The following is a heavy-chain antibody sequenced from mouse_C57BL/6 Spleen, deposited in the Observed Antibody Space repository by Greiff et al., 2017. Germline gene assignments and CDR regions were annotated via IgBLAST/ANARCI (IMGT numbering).Heavy chain of an antibody. CDR1: GFTFSSYT. V-gene: IGHV5-9*01. CDR3: ARIYYDYDDAMDY. Sequence: EVQRVESGGGLVKPGGSLKLSCAASGFTFSSYTMSWVRQTPEKRLEWVATISGGGGNTYYPDSVKGRFTISRDNAKNTLYLQMSSLRAEDTALYYCARIYYDYDDAMDYWGQGTSGTVSS. D-gene: IGHD2-4*01. CDR2: ISGGGGNT. J-gene: IGHJ4*01.